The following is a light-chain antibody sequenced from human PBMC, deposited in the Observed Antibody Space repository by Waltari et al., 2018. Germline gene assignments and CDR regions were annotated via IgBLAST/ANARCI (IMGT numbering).Light chain of an antibody. CDR3: QQYNSLPYT. Sequence: EIQMTQSPSSLSASVGDRVTITGQASQGMNNYLNWYQQKPGEAPKLLIYGASNLETGVPPRFTGHRSGTDFTLTISSVQPEDFATYYCQQYNSLPYTFGQGTKLEIK. CDR1: QGMNNY. J-gene: IGKJ2*01. CDR2: GAS. V-gene: IGKV1-33*01.